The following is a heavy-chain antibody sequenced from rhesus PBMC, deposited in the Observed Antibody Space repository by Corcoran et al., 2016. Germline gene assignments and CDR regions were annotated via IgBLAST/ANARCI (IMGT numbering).Heavy chain of an antibody. D-gene: IGHD4-29*01. J-gene: IGHJ4*01. V-gene: IGHV4-65*02. CDR2: FYNNSGST. Sequence: QVQLQESGPGLVKPSETLSLTCAVSGGSISSSNWWSWIRQPPGKGLEWIGGFYNNSGSTNYNPSLKRRVTISKDTAKNQFSLKLSSVTAADTAVYYCARSPSIYGSSYYFDYWGQGVLVTVSS. CDR1: GGSISSSNW. CDR3: ARSPSIYGSSYYFDY.